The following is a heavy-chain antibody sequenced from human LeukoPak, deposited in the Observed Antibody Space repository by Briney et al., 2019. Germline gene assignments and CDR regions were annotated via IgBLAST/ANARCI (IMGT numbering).Heavy chain of an antibody. CDR1: EFTFGSYS. CDR3: AKDGNWAGFEN. D-gene: IGHD7-27*01. CDR2: ITGSGSTT. V-gene: IGHV3-23*01. Sequence: PGGSLRLSCAASEFTFGSYSMNWVRQAPGKGLEWVSGITGSGSTTYYADSVKGRFTISRDNSRNTLYLQMNSPRAEDTAAYYCAKDGNWAGFENWGQGTLVTVSS. J-gene: IGHJ4*02.